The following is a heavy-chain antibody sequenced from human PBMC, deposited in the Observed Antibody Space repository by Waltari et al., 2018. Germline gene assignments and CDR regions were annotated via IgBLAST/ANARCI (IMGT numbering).Heavy chain of an antibody. CDR2: IYSGGRT. D-gene: IGHD2-2*02. V-gene: IGHV3-53*02. CDR3: AYTANAFDI. Sequence: EVQLVETGGGLIQPGGSLRLSCAASGFTVSSNYMSWVRQAPGKGLEGVSGIYSGGRTYYADSVKGRFTISRDNSKNTLYLQMNSLRAEDTAVYYCAYTANAFDIWGQGTMVTVSS. CDR1: GFTVSSNY. J-gene: IGHJ3*02.